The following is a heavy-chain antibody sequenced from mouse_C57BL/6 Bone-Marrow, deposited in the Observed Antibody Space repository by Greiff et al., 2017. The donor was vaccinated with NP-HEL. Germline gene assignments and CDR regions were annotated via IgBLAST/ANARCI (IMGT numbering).Heavy chain of an antibody. CDR3: ARRYYYGSSRYYFDY. CDR2: FHPYNDDT. Sequence: VQLVESGAELVKPGASVKMSCKASGYTFTTYPIEWMKQNHGKSLEWIGNFHPYNDDTKYNEKFKGKATLTVEKSSSTVYLELSRLTSDDSAVYYCARRYYYGSSRYYFDYWGQGTTLTVSS. CDR1: GYTFTTYP. J-gene: IGHJ2*01. D-gene: IGHD1-1*01. V-gene: IGHV1-47*01.